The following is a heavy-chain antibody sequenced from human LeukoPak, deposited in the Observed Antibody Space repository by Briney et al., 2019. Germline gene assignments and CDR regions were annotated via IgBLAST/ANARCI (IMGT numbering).Heavy chain of an antibody. CDR2: VYYSGDT. D-gene: IGHD6-6*01. CDR3: ARHTYARPFDF. V-gene: IGHV4-59*08. J-gene: IGHJ4*02. Sequence: KPSETLSLTCTVSGGSISSYYWSWIRQPPGKGLEWIAYVYYSGDTNYNPSLKSRAAISLDTSKNQFSLTVTSVTAADTAIYYCARHTYARPFDFWGQGTLVTVSS. CDR1: GGSISSYY.